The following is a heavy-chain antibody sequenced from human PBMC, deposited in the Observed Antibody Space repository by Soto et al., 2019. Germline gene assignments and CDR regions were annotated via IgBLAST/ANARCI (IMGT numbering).Heavy chain of an antibody. CDR3: TSDFSCYRARLYCFDF. D-gene: IGHD5-18*01. CDR1: AFTLSNAW. CDR2: IKSKTDGGTT. J-gene: IGHJ4*02. V-gene: IGHV3-15*07. Sequence: GRALRLSCAASAFTLSNAWMNWVRQAPGKGLEWVGRIKSKTDGGTTDYAAPVKDRFTISRDDSKTTLYLQMNSLKTEDTAVYYRTSDFSCYRARLYCFDFSGQGSLVIGSS.